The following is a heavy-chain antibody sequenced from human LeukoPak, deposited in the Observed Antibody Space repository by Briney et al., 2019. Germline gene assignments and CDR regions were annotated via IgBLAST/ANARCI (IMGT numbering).Heavy chain of an antibody. CDR3: ARDSSGSGSVDV. CDR1: GYTFTSYY. J-gene: IGHJ6*02. CDR2: INSSSGST. V-gene: IGHV1-46*01. Sequence: ASVKVSCKVSGYTFTSYYINWVRQAPGQGLEWMGIINSSSGSTSYAQKFQDRVIMTRDTSTSTVHMELSSLRSEDTAVYYCARDSSGSGSVDVWGQGTTVTVSS. D-gene: IGHD3-10*01.